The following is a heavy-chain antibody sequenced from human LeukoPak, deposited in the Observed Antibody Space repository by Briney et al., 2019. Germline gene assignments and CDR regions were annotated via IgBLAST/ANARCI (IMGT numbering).Heavy chain of an antibody. V-gene: IGHV4-34*01. CDR2: INHSGGA. D-gene: IGHD4-17*01. CDR3: ARGQGTVTTH. J-gene: IGHJ4*02. CDR1: GGSFSGYH. Sequence: PSETLSLTCAVSGGSFSGYHWTWIRQPPGKGLEWIGEINHSGGANYNPSLKSRVTISLDTSKNQFSLKLSSVTAADTALYYCARGQGTVTTHWGQGTLVTVSS.